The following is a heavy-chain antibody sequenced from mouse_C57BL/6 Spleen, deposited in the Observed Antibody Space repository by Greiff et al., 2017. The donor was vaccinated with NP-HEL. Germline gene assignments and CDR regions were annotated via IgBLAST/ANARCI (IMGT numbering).Heavy chain of an antibody. CDR1: GYTFTSYW. V-gene: IGHV1-52*01. Sequence: QVQLQQPGAELVRPGSSVKLSCKASGYTFTSYWMHWVKQRPIQGLEWIGNIDPSDSETHYNQKFKDKATLTVDKSSSTAYMQLSSLTSEDSAVYYGARFEGTAQATSAWFAYWGQGTLVTVSA. D-gene: IGHD3-2*02. J-gene: IGHJ3*01. CDR3: ARFEGTAQATSAWFAY. CDR2: IDPSDSET.